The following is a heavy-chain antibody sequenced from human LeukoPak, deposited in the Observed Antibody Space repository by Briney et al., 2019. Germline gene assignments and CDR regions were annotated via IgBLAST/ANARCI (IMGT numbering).Heavy chain of an antibody. CDR3: ARLTLWFGEGWFDP. Sequence: SETLSLTCAVYGGSFSGYYWSWIRQPPGKGLEWIGEINHSGSTNYNPSLKSRVTISVDTSKNQFSLKLSSVTAADTAVYYCARLTLWFGEGWFDPWGQGTLVTVSS. CDR2: INHSGST. D-gene: IGHD3-10*01. V-gene: IGHV4-34*01. CDR1: GGSFSGYY. J-gene: IGHJ5*02.